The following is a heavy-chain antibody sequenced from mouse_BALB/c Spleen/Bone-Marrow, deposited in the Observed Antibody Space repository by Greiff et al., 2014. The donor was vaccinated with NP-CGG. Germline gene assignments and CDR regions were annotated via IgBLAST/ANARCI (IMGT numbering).Heavy chain of an antibody. CDR2: INPSNGGT. J-gene: IGHJ3*01. V-gene: IGHV1S81*02. D-gene: IGHD2-1*01. CDR3: TRSNGNWFAY. CDR1: GYTFTSYY. Sequence: QVQLKQSGAELVKPGASVKLYCKASGYTFTSYYIYWVKQRPGQGLEWIGEINPSNGGTNFNEKFKSKATLTVDKSSSTAYMQLSSLTSEDSAVYYCTRSNGNWFAYWGQGTLVTVSA.